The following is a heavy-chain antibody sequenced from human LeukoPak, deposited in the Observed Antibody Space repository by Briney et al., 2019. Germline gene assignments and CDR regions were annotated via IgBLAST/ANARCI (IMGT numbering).Heavy chain of an antibody. CDR2: ISSSSSYI. J-gene: IGHJ6*02. Sequence: PGGSLRLSCAASGFTFSSYSMNWVRQAPGKGLEWVSSISSSSSYIYYADSVKGRFTISRDNAKNSPYLQMNSLRAEDTAVYYCAREVVPAYYYGMDVWGQGTTVTVSS. D-gene: IGHD2-2*01. V-gene: IGHV3-21*01. CDR3: AREVVPAYYYGMDV. CDR1: GFTFSSYS.